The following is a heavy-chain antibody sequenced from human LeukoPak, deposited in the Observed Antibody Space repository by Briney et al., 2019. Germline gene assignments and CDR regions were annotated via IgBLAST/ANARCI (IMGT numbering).Heavy chain of an antibody. CDR2: INHSGST. D-gene: IGHD6-19*01. Sequence: SETLSLTCAVYGGSFSGYYWSWIRQPPGKGLEWIGEINHSGSTNYNPSLKSRVTISVDTSKNQFSLKLSSVTAADTAVYYCARGQWRSFRSGWYVDYWGQGTLVTVSS. CDR1: GGSFSGYY. J-gene: IGHJ4*02. V-gene: IGHV4-34*01. CDR3: ARGQWRSFRSGWYVDY.